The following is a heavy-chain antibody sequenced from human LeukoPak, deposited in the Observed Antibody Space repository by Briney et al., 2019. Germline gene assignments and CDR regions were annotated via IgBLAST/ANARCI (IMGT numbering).Heavy chain of an antibody. Sequence: GASVKVSCKASGYTFTSYDINWVRQATGQGLEWMGWMNPNSGNTGYAQKFQGRVTITRNTSISTAYMELSSLRSEDTAVCYCATPQEGDAFDIWGQGTMVTVSS. CDR1: GYTFTSYD. J-gene: IGHJ3*02. D-gene: IGHD1-14*01. CDR3: ATPQEGDAFDI. CDR2: MNPNSGNT. V-gene: IGHV1-8*03.